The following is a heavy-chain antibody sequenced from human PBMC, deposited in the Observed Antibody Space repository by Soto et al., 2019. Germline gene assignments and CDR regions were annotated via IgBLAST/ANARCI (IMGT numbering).Heavy chain of an antibody. CDR2: TNPKSGYT. CDR1: VYTFTNYD. J-gene: IGHJ4*02. Sequence: QVQLVQSGAEVKKPGASVKVSCKTSVYTFTNYDINWVRQATGQGLEWMGWTNPKSGYTGSAQKFQGRVTMTRDSSIRTAYMELHSLTSEDTAVYYCARKAGDLDYWGQGTLITVSS. V-gene: IGHV1-8*01. D-gene: IGHD4-17*01. CDR3: ARKAGDLDY.